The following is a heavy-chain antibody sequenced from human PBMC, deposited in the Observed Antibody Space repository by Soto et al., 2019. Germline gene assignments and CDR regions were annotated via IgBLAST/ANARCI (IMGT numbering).Heavy chain of an antibody. Sequence: ASVKVCCKSSGYTFTSYGICCARQAPGQGLEWMGWISAYNGNTNCAQKLQGRVTMTTDTSTSTAYMELRSLRSDDTAVYYCARIAAAGSWFDPWGQGTLVTVSS. D-gene: IGHD6-13*01. CDR3: ARIAAAGSWFDP. CDR1: GYTFTSYG. J-gene: IGHJ5*02. CDR2: ISAYNGNT. V-gene: IGHV1-18*01.